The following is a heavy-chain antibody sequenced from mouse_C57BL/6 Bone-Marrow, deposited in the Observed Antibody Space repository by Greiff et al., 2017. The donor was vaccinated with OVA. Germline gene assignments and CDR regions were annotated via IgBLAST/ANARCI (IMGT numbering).Heavy chain of an antibody. V-gene: IGHV1-82*01. CDR2: IYPGDGDT. D-gene: IGHD1-1*01. CDR3: ARYYYGSRGDAMDY. J-gene: IGHJ4*01. CDR1: GYAFSSSW. Sequence: QVQLKQSGPELVKPGASVKISCKASGYAFSSSWMNWVKQRPGKGLEWIGRIYPGDGDTNYNGKFKGKATLTADKSSSTAYMQLSSLTSEDSAVYFCARYYYGSRGDAMDYWGQGTSVTVSS.